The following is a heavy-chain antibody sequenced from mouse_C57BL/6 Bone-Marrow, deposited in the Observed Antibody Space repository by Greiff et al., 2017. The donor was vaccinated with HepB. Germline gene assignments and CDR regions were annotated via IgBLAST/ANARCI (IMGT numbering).Heavy chain of an antibody. J-gene: IGHJ3*01. CDR1: GYSITSGYY. CDR3: ARSGSSYAGGFAY. V-gene: IGHV3-6*01. Sequence: VQLKQSGPGLVKPSQSLSLTCSVTGYSITSGYYWNWIRQFPGNKLEWMGYISYDGSNNYNPSLKNRISITRDTSKNQFFLKLNSVTTEDATTYYCARSGSSYAGGFAYWGQGTLVTVSA. CDR2: ISYDGSN. D-gene: IGHD1-1*01.